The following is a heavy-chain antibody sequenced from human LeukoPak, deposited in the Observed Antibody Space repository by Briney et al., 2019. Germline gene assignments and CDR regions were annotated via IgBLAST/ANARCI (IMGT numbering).Heavy chain of an antibody. V-gene: IGHV1-18*01. J-gene: IGHJ5*02. Sequence: ASVKVSCKASGYTFTSYGISWVRQAPGQGLEWMGWISAYNGNTHYTQNLQGRVTMTTDTSTSTAYMELRTLRSDDTAVYYCARGGDREWFDPWGQGTLVTVSS. CDR2: ISAYNGNT. D-gene: IGHD3-16*01. CDR1: GYTFTSYG. CDR3: ARGGDREWFDP.